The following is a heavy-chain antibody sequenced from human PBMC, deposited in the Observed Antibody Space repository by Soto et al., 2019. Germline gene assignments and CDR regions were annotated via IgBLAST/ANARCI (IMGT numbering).Heavy chain of an antibody. V-gene: IGHV3-23*01. CDR2: ISGSGGST. D-gene: IGHD6-13*01. J-gene: IGHJ4*02. Sequence: EVPLLESGGGLVQPGGSLRRSCAASGFTFSSYAMSWVRQAPGKGLEWVSAISGSGGSTYYADSVKGRFTISRDNSKNTLYLQMNSLRAEDTAVYYCATRMGSSSPPGFWGQGTLVTVSS. CDR1: GFTFSSYA. CDR3: ATRMGSSSPPGF.